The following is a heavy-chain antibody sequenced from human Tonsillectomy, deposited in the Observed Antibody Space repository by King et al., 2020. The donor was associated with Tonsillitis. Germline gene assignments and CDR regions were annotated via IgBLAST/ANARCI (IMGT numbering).Heavy chain of an antibody. CDR1: GYTFTSYA. V-gene: IGHV1-3*01. J-gene: IGHJ6*03. CDR3: AADNNWDDYYYYMDV. Sequence: QLVQSGAEVKKSGASVKVSCKASGYTFTSYAMHWVRQAPGQRLEWMGWINAGNGNTKYSQKFQGRVTITRDTSASTAYMELSSLRSEDTAVYYCAADNNWDDYYYYMDVWGKGTTVTVSS. D-gene: IGHD1-1*01. CDR2: INAGNGNT.